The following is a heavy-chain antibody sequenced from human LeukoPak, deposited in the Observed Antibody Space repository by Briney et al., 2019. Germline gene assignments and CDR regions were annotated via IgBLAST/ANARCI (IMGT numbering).Heavy chain of an antibody. CDR2: ISCDGSNK. D-gene: IGHD3-10*01. CDR3: ARGYYGSGSYRYYFDY. Sequence: GGSLRLSCAASGFTFSSYAMHWVRQAPGKGLEWVAVISCDGSNKYYADSVKGRFTISRDNSKNTLYLQMNSLRAEDTAVYYCARGYYGSGSYRYYFDYWGQGTLVTVSS. V-gene: IGHV3-30*04. J-gene: IGHJ4*02. CDR1: GFTFSSYA.